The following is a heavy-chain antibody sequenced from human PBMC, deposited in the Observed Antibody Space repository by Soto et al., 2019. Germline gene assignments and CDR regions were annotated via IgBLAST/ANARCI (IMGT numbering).Heavy chain of an antibody. CDR1: GYTLTELS. CDR2: IDPEDGET. J-gene: IGHJ4*02. D-gene: IGHD3-16*01. Sequence: QVQLVQSGAEVKKPGASVKVSCKVSGYTLTELSMHWVRQAPGKGLEWMGGIDPEDGETIYAQKFQGRVTMTEDTSTDSAYMELSSLRSEDTGVYYCATQPRLRLGEHHFYFDYWGQGTLVTVSS. CDR3: ATQPRLRLGEHHFYFDY. V-gene: IGHV1-24*01.